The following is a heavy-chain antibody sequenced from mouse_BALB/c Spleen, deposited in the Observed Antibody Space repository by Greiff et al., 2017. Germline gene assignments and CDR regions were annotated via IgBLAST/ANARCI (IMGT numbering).Heavy chain of an antibody. CDR3: AREGGLRNYYAMDY. J-gene: IGHJ4*01. D-gene: IGHD2-4*01. CDR1: GFSLTSYG. V-gene: IGHV2-9*02. CDR2: IWAGGST. Sequence: VKLMESGPGLVAPSQSLSITCTVSGFSLTSYGVHWVRQPPGKGLEWLGVIWAGGSTNYNSALMSRLSISKDNSKSQVFLKMNSLQTDDTAMYYCAREGGLRNYYAMDYWGQGTSVTVSS.